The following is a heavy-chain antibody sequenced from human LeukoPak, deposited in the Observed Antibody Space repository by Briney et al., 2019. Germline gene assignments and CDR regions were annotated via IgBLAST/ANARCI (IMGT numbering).Heavy chain of an antibody. CDR3: ARERKRYGSGSYLPY. CDR1: GGSFSGYY. J-gene: IGHJ4*02. V-gene: IGHV4-34*01. D-gene: IGHD3-10*01. CDR2: INHSGST. Sequence: SETLSLTCAVCGGSFSGYYWSWIRQPPGKGLEWIGEINHSGSTNYNPSLKSRVTISVDTSKNQFSLKLSSVTAADTAVYYCARERKRYGSGSYLPYWGQGTLVTVSS.